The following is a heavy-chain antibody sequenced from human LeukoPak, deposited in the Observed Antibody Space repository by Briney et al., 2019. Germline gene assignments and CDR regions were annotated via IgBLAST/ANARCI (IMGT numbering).Heavy chain of an antibody. Sequence: GGSQRLSCAASAFTFSTNWTHWARHAPGKGLVWVSRIKGDGSITNYADSVKGRFTISGDNAKNTLYLQMNSLRAEDTAMYYCARETWYLDYWGQGTLVTVSS. CDR1: AFTFSTNW. CDR2: IKGDGSIT. J-gene: IGHJ4*02. CDR3: ARETWYLDY. V-gene: IGHV3-74*01.